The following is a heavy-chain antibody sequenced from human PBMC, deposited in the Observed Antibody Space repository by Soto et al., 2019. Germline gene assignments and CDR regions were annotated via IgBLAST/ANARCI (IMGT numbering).Heavy chain of an antibody. Sequence: PSETLSLTCAVYGGSFSGYYWSWIRQPPGKGLEWIGEINHSGSTNYNPSLKSRVTISVDTSKNQFSLKLSSVTAADTAVYYCVRVIQLWLTGPFDYWGQGT. J-gene: IGHJ4*02. V-gene: IGHV4-34*01. CDR1: GGSFSGYY. CDR3: VRVIQLWLTGPFDY. CDR2: INHSGST. D-gene: IGHD5-18*01.